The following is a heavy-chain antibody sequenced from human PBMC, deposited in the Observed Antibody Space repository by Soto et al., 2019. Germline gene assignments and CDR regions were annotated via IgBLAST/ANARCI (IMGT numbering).Heavy chain of an antibody. CDR3: AGGGGSYLPDY. D-gene: IGHD1-26*01. CDR1: GFTFSDYY. CDR2: ISRSSSYT. J-gene: IGHJ4*02. V-gene: IGHV3-11*05. Sequence: QVQLVESGGGLVKPGGSLRLSCAASGFTFSDYYMSWIRQAPGKGLEWVSYISRSSSYTNYADSVNGRFTISRDNAKNSLYLKIHSARADDTAFYYWAGGGGSYLPDYWGQGTLVTVSS.